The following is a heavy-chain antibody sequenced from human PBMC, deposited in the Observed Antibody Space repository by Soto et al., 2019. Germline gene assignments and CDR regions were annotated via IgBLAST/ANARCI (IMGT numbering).Heavy chain of an antibody. CDR1: GFTVSTSQ. V-gene: IGHV3-53*01. J-gene: IGHJ5*02. Sequence: EVQLVKSGGRLVQPGGSLRLSCAASGFTVSTSQMTWVRQAPGKGLEWVSVIFMGGTTQYAESVKGRFTISRDKSENTVVLQINSERAEDTAVYYCARLGPYASGTYSFRHNRLDPWGQGTQVTVSP. CDR2: IFMGGTT. CDR3: ARLGPYASGTYSFRHNRLDP. D-gene: IGHD3-10*01.